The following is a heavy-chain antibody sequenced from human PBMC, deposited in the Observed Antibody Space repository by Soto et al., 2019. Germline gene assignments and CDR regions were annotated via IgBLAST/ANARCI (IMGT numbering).Heavy chain of an antibody. V-gene: IGHV3-11*01. J-gene: IGHJ4*02. CDR3: ARDLGYYASDGYFDY. CDR1: EFTFSDYY. CDR2: ISSSGSII. Sequence: GGSLRLSCAASEFTFSDYYMSWIRQAPGKGLEWVSYISSSGSIIYYADSVKGRFTISRDNAKNSLYLQLNSLRAEDTAVYYCARDLGYYASDGYFDYWGQGTVVTVSS. D-gene: IGHD3-22*01.